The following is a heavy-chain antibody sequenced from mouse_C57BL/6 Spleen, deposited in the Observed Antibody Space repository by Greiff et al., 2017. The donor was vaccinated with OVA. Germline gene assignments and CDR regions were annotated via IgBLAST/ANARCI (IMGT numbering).Heavy chain of an antibody. D-gene: IGHD2-12*01. J-gene: IGHJ2*01. Sequence: VQLQQSGAELVRPGASVTLSCKASGYTFTDYEMHWVKQTPVHGLEWIGAIDPETGGTAYNQKFKGKAILTADKSSSTAYMELRSLTSEDSAVYYCTRRDLLQYYFDYWGQGTTLTVSS. CDR3: TRRDLLQYYFDY. V-gene: IGHV1-15*01. CDR2: IDPETGGT. CDR1: GYTFTDYE.